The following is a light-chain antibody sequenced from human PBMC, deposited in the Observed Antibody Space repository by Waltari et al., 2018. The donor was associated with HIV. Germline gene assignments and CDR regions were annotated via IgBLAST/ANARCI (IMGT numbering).Light chain of an antibody. J-gene: IGLJ3*02. CDR3: ATWDDSLSALWV. Sequence: QSVLTQPPSASGTPGQRVTISCSGNSSNIGRNYVYWYQQLPGTTPRLRIFRNNPRPSGVPDRFSGSKSGTSASLAISGLRSEDEADYFCATWDDSLSALWVFGGGTKLTVL. V-gene: IGLV1-47*01. CDR2: RNN. CDR1: SSNIGRNY.